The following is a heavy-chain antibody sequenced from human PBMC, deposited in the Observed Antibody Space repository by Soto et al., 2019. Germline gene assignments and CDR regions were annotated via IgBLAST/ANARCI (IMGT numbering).Heavy chain of an antibody. J-gene: IGHJ4*02. D-gene: IGHD6-6*01. CDR1: GYTLTELS. V-gene: IGHV1-24*01. CDR2: FDHEDRDT. Sequence: ASVKVSCKFSGYTLTELSMPWVRQAPGKGPEWMGGFDHEDRDTIYAHNSHRSVTLTADTSTDTAYMELRSLRSEDTAVYYCENKSEYSSFLRSEASFDYWGQGTLVTVSS. CDR3: ENKSEYSSFLRSEASFDY.